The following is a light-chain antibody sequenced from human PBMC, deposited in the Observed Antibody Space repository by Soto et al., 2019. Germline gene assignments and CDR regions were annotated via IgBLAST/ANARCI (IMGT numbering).Light chain of an antibody. CDR3: SSYTRDNTRV. Sequence: QSVLTQPASVSGSPGQSITISCIGTSSDVGAFKYVSWYQQHPGKAPKLMIYEVNNRPSGVSDRFSGSKSGNTASLIISGLQTEDEANYYCSSYTRDNTRVFGGGTKVTVL. J-gene: IGLJ3*02. CDR2: EVN. CDR1: SSDVGAFKY. V-gene: IGLV2-14*01.